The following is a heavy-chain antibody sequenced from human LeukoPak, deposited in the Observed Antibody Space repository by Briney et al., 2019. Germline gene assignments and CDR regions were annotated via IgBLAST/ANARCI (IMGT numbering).Heavy chain of an antibody. J-gene: IGHJ3*02. Sequence: SETLSLTCAVAGDSISSGDYYWSWIRQPAGKGLEWIGRISSSGSTNYNPSLKSRVTISVDTSKNQFSLKLSSVTAADTAVYSCARGPYSYDSSGAFDIWGQGTMVTVSS. V-gene: IGHV4-61*02. CDR2: ISSSGST. CDR3: ARGPYSYDSSGAFDI. CDR1: GDSISSGDYY. D-gene: IGHD3-22*01.